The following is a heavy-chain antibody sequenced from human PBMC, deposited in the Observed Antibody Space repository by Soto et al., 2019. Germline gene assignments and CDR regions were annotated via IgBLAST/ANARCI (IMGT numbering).Heavy chain of an antibody. J-gene: IGHJ4*02. CDR1: GYSFTSYA. CDR2: ISASNGNT. Sequence: ASVKVSCKASGYSFTSYAISWVRQAPGQGLEWMGWISASNGNTDYAQKLQGRVTMTRDTSTSTAYMELSRLRSDDTAVYYCAREAAAGYYFDYWGQGTLVTVSS. D-gene: IGHD6-13*01. CDR3: AREAAAGYYFDY. V-gene: IGHV1-18*01.